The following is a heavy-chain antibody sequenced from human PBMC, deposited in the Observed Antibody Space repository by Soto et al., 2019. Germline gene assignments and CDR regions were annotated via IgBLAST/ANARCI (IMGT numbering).Heavy chain of an antibody. CDR2: IYYSGST. Sequence: SETLSLTCAVSGYSISSGNWWGWIRQPPGEGLEWIGYIYYSGSTYYNPSLKSRVTMSVYTSRNQFSLKLSAVTAVDTAVYYCARGSNWFDPWGQGSLVTVSS. J-gene: IGHJ5*02. CDR1: GYSISSGNW. CDR3: ARGSNWFDP. V-gene: IGHV4-28*03.